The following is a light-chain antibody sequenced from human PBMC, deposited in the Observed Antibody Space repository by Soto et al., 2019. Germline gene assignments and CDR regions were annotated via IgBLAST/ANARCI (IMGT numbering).Light chain of an antibody. CDR2: GAS. Sequence: EIVLTQSPGTLSLSPGERATLSCRASQSVSSSYLAWYQQKPGQAPRLLIYGASSRTTGIPDRFSGSGSATDFTLTISRVEPEDFAVYYCQQYGTSPPLTFGGGTKVEIK. CDR3: QQYGTSPPLT. CDR1: QSVSSSY. J-gene: IGKJ4*02. V-gene: IGKV3-20*01.